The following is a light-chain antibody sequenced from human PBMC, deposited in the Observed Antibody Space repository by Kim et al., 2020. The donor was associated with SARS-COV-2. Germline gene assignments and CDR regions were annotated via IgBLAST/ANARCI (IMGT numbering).Light chain of an antibody. V-gene: IGKV3-15*01. Sequence: EIVMTQSPATLSVSPGERATLSCRASQSVSSNLAWYQQKPGQAPRLLIYGASTRATGIPARFSGSGSGTEFTLTISSLQSEDFAVYYCKQDNNWPRTFGQGTKMDIK. CDR2: GAS. CDR3: KQDNNWPRT. J-gene: IGKJ1*01. CDR1: QSVSSN.